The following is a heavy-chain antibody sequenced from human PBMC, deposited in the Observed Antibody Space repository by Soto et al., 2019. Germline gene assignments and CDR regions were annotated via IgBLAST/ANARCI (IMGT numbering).Heavy chain of an antibody. Sequence: EVQLVESGGGLVQPGGSLRLSCAASGFTFSSYWMSWVRQAPGKGLEWVANIKQDGSEKYYVDSVKGRFTISRDNAKNSLYLQMISLRAADTAVYYCARAGAFPYYYYYYGMDVWGQGATVTVSS. J-gene: IGHJ6*02. V-gene: IGHV3-7*05. CDR1: GFTFSSYW. D-gene: IGHD3-10*01. CDR2: IKQDGSEK. CDR3: ARAGAFPYYYYYYGMDV.